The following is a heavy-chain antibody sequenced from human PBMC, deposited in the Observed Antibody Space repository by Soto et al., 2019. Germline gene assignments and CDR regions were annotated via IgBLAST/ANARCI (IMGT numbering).Heavy chain of an antibody. CDR1: GFTFSTYA. CDR2: ISSSSSFI. D-gene: IGHD3-22*01. V-gene: IGHV3-21*01. Sequence: PGGSLRLSCAASGFTFSTYAMAWVRQAPGKGLEWVSSISSSSSFIDYADSVKGRFTISRDNAKNSLYLQTNSLRAEDTAVYYCARGLYDSSGYYMPYFDYWGQGALVTVS. CDR3: ARGLYDSSGYYMPYFDY. J-gene: IGHJ4*02.